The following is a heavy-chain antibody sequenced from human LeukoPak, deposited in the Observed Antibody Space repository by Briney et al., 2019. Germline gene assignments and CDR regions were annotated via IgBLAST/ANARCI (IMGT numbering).Heavy chain of an antibody. CDR2: ISYDGTNK. CDR3: TRNPGMDV. Sequence: GGSLRLSCAASEFTFSNYGMHWVRQAPGKGLEWVAVISYDGTNKYYADSVKGRFTISRDNAKNTLYLQMNSLRTEDTAVYYCTRNPGMDVWGQGTTVTVSS. V-gene: IGHV3-30*03. J-gene: IGHJ6*02. CDR1: EFTFSNYG.